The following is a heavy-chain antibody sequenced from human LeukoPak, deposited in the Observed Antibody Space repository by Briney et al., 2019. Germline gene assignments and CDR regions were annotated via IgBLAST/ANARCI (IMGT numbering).Heavy chain of an antibody. Sequence: PSETLSLTCTVSGGSITNYYWSWIRQPPEKGLEWIGYVYYSGSTNYNPSLKSRVTISVDTSKNQFSLKLSSVTAADTAVYYCAATMVRGVHTHFDYWGQGTLVTVSS. CDR3: AATMVRGVHTHFDY. V-gene: IGHV4-59*08. D-gene: IGHD3-10*01. CDR2: VYYSGST. J-gene: IGHJ4*02. CDR1: GGSITNYY.